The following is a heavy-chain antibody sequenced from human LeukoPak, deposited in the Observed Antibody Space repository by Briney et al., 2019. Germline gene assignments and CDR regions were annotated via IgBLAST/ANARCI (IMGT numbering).Heavy chain of an antibody. CDR3: AELGITMIGGA. CDR1: GFTFSNYA. J-gene: IGHJ6*04. Sequence: GGSLRLSCAASGFTFSNYAMSWVRQAPGKGLEWVSTFSNTGSTYYADSVKGRFTISRDNSKNTLSLQMNSLRAEDTAVYYCAELGITMIGGAWGKGTTVTISS. CDR2: FSNTGST. D-gene: IGHD3-10*02. V-gene: IGHV3-23*01.